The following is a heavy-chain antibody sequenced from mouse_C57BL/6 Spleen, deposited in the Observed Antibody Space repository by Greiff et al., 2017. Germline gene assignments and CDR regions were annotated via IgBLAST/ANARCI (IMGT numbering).Heavy chain of an antibody. CDR3: TKADYSTLYAMDY. Sequence: VQLQQSGAELVRPGASVKLSCTASGFNIKDDYMHWVKQRPEQGLEWIGWIDPENGDTEYASKFQGKATITADTSSNTAYLQLSRLTSEDTAVYYCTKADYSTLYAMDYWGQGTSVTVSS. V-gene: IGHV14-4*01. J-gene: IGHJ4*01. CDR1: GFNIKDDY. D-gene: IGHD2-5*01. CDR2: IDPENGDT.